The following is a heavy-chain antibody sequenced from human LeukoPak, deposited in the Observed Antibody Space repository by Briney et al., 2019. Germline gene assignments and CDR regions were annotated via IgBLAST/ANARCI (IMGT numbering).Heavy chain of an antibody. CDR1: GFTFSSYV. D-gene: IGHD2-15*01. CDR3: ATDRAGYCSGGSCYDY. CDR2: IYSGGST. J-gene: IGHJ4*02. V-gene: IGHV3-53*01. Sequence: GGSLRLSCAASGFTFSSYVMNWVRQAPGKGLEWVSVIYSGGSTYYADSVKGRFTISRDNSKNTLYLQINSLRAEDTAVYYCATDRAGYCSGGSCYDYWGQGTLVTVSS.